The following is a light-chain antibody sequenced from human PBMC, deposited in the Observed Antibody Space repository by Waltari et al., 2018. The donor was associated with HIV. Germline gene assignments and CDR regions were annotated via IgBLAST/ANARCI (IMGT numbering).Light chain of an antibody. V-gene: IGLV3-21*02. Sequence: SYVLTQPPSVSVAPGQTARITCGGNNIGSNTVHWYQQKPGQAPVLVVNDAGDRPSGIPELFSGAKSGNTATLTISRVEAGEEADYYCQMWDSSSDQGVFGGGTKLTVL. CDR2: DAG. CDR1: NIGSNT. CDR3: QMWDSSSDQGV. J-gene: IGLJ3*02.